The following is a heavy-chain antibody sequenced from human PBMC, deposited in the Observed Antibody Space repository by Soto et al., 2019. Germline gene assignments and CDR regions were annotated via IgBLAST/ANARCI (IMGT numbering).Heavy chain of an antibody. J-gene: IGHJ6*02. V-gene: IGHV1-69*01. CDR1: GGTFSSYA. D-gene: IGHD3-3*01. Sequence: QVQLVQSGAEVKKPGSSVKVAGKASGGTFSSYAISWVRQAPGQGLEWMGGIIPLFGTANYAQKFQGRVTITAAESTRPAYMELSSLRSEDTAVYYCARDYDFWSGYSHYYYYYGMDVWGQGTTLTVSS. CDR3: ARDYDFWSGYSHYYYYYGMDV. CDR2: IIPLFGTA.